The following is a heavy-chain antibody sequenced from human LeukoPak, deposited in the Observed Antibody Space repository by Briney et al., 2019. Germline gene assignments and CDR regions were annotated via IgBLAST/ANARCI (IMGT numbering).Heavy chain of an antibody. CDR2: IYSGGST. CDR3: ARDRSYSGGYFDY. Sequence: GGSLRLSCAASGFTVSSNYMSWVRQAPGKGLEWVSVIYSGGSTYYADSVKGRFTISRDNSKNTLYLQTNSLRAEDTAVYYCARDRSYSGGYFDYWGQGTLVTVSS. V-gene: IGHV3-53*01. CDR1: GFTVSSNY. J-gene: IGHJ4*02. D-gene: IGHD1-26*01.